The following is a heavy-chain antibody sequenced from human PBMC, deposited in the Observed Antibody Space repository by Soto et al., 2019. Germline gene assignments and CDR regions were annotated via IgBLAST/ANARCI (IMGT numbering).Heavy chain of an antibody. J-gene: IGHJ4*02. Sequence: QVQLQESGPGLVKPSETLSLTCTVPGGSVSIGTYYWSWIRQPPGKGLEWIGIIHYSGRSNYNPTLKRGDNKSVDTSNNQFSLKLTSVNAADTAVYFCTRGGDAYKNGHWGQGTLVTVSS. CDR1: GGSVSIGTYY. CDR3: TRGGDAYKNGH. CDR2: IHYSGRS. V-gene: IGHV4-61*01. D-gene: IGHD2-21*01.